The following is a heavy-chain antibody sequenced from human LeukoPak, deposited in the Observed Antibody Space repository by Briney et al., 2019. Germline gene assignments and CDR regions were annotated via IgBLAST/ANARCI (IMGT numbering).Heavy chain of an antibody. Sequence: SETLSLTCTVSGGSIINYYWSWIRQPPGKGLEWIGYVYYSGSSNYNPSLKSRVTMSLDTSKSRFSLKLSSVTAADTAVYYCASAPLGYCSGGSCYDDAFDIWGQGTMVTVSS. D-gene: IGHD2-15*01. V-gene: IGHV4-59*01. CDR1: GGSIINYY. CDR3: ASAPLGYCSGGSCYDDAFDI. CDR2: VYYSGSS. J-gene: IGHJ3*02.